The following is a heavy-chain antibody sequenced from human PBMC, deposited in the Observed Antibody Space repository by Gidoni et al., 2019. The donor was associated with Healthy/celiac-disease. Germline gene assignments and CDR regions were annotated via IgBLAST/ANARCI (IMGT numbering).Heavy chain of an antibody. V-gene: IGHV3-11*05. Sequence: QVQLVESGGGLVKPGGSLRLSCAASGFPFSDYYMSWIRQAPGKGLEWVSYISSSSSYTNYADSVKGRFTISRDNAKNSLYLQMNSLRAEDTAVYYCAREGSSSWYRNAFDIWGQGTMVTVSS. J-gene: IGHJ3*02. CDR1: GFPFSDYY. CDR2: ISSSSSYT. CDR3: AREGSSSWYRNAFDI. D-gene: IGHD6-13*01.